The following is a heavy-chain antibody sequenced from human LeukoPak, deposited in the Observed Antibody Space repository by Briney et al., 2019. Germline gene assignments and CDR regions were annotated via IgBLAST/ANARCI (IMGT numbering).Heavy chain of an antibody. D-gene: IGHD6-19*01. V-gene: IGHV3-48*02. J-gene: IGHJ5*02. CDR3: ARSPDSSGWYVWFDP. CDR2: NTSSSGNI. Sequence: GGSLRLSCAASGFTFSSYSMNWVRQAPGKARECVEYNTSSSGNIYYAHSVRGRFTISRDNAKNSLYVQMSSVRDEDTAVYYCARSPDSSGWYVWFDPWGQGTLVTVSS. CDR1: GFTFSSYS.